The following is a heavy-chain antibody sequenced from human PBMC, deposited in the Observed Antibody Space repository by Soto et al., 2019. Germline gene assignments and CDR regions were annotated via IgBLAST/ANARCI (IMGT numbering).Heavy chain of an antibody. D-gene: IGHD3-10*01. CDR2: INSDGSST. V-gene: IGHV3-74*01. Sequence: EVQLVESGGGLVQPGGSLRLSCAASGFTFRSYWMHWVRQAPGKGLVWVSRINSDGSSTTYADSVKGRFTISRDNAKNPLYLQMNSLRAEDTAVYYCARGPLMVRGDYWGQGTLVTVSS. CDR3: ARGPLMVRGDY. J-gene: IGHJ4*02. CDR1: GFTFRSYW.